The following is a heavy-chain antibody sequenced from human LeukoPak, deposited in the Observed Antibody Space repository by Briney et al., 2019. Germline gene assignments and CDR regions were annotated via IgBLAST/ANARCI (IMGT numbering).Heavy chain of an antibody. J-gene: IGHJ4*02. V-gene: IGHV3-23*01. CDR3: AKDRGHYVYVGGSYPYFDY. Sequence: GGSLRLSCAASGFTFSSYAMSWVRQAPGKGLEWVSAISGSGGSTYYADSVKGRFTISRDNSKNTLYLQMNSLRAEDTAVYYCAKDRGHYVYVGGSYPYFDYWGQGTLVTVS. CDR1: GFTFSSYA. D-gene: IGHD3-16*02. CDR2: ISGSGGST.